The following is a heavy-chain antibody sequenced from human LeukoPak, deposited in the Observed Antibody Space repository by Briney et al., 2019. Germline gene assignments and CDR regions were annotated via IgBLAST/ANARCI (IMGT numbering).Heavy chain of an antibody. Sequence: SETLSLTCTVSGVSIANTFYYWNWLRQPAGKGLEWIGRINATGSTDYNPSLKSRVTISLDTARNQFSLKLSSVTAADTAVYYCARRQDGHDYWGQGTLVTVSS. CDR3: ARRQDGHDY. CDR1: GVSIANTFYY. CDR2: INATGST. V-gene: IGHV4-61*02. J-gene: IGHJ4*02.